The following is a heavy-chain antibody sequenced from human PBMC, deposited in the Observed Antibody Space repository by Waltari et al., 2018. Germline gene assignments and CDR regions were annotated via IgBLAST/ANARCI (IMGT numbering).Heavy chain of an antibody. CDR2: INWNGGST. J-gene: IGHJ5*02. Sequence: QLVESXXGVVRPGGXXXLSCAXXGVTFGDXGXSWVRQXPGKGLGXVXGINWNGGSTGYADSVXXXXXXSRDXXXXSLYLXXXXLRAEDXXXXXCARXXXXVTTCNWXXPWGXGXXXXVXS. CDR3: ARXXXXVTTCNWXXP. CDR1: GVTFGDXG. V-gene: IGHV3-20*01.